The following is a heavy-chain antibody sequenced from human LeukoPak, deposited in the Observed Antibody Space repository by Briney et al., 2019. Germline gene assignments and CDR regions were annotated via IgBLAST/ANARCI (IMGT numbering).Heavy chain of an antibody. D-gene: IGHD6-19*01. V-gene: IGHV3-11*04. CDR3: ARDGGSAWFLDY. Sequence: GGSLRLSCAASGFTFSDNYMSWIRQAPGKGLEWVSYISSSGNTTYNADSVKGRFSITRDNAKNSLYLQMNSLRAEDTAVYYWARDGGSAWFLDYWGQGTLVTVSS. J-gene: IGHJ4*02. CDR2: ISSSGNTT. CDR1: GFTFSDNY.